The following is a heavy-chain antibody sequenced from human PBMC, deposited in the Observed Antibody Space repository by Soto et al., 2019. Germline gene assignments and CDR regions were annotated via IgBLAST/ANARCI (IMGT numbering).Heavy chain of an antibody. J-gene: IGHJ4*02. V-gene: IGHV1-18*01. CDR2: ISAFTDYT. Sequence: QIQLVQSGAEVKKPGASVKVSCKASGYTFTDDGISWVRQAPGQGLEWVGWISAFTDYTDYAQKFRGRVTMTTDKSTNTAYMELRSMTSDDTAVYYCAQDRPRLTQQIVDVYWGQGTPVTVSS. CDR3: AQDRPRLTQQIVDVY. CDR1: GYTFTDDG. D-gene: IGHD3-16*02.